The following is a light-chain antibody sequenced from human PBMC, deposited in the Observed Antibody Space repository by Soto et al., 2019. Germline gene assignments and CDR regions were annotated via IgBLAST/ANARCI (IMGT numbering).Light chain of an antibody. CDR3: QQRSDWPPLT. Sequence: EIVLAQSPATLSLSPGERATLSCRASQSVGNYLAWYQQKPGQAPRLLMYDAFSRATGVPARFSGSGSGTDFLLTISSLEHEDFAVYYCQQRSDWPPLTFGQGTRLEIK. CDR2: DAF. V-gene: IGKV3-11*01. J-gene: IGKJ5*01. CDR1: QSVGNY.